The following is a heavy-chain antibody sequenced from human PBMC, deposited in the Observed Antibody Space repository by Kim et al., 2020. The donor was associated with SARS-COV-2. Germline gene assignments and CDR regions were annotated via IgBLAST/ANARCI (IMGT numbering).Heavy chain of an antibody. J-gene: IGHJ4*02. CDR1: GFTFSSYS. CDR2: ISSSSSYI. CDR3: ASNGYSSGWYRGRVDY. Sequence: GGSLRLSCAASGFTFSSYSMNWVRQAPGKGLEWVSSISSSSSYIYYADLVKGRFTISRDNAKNSLYLQMNSLSAEDTAVYYCASNGYSSGWYRGRVDYWGQGALVTVSS. V-gene: IGHV3-21*01. D-gene: IGHD6-19*01.